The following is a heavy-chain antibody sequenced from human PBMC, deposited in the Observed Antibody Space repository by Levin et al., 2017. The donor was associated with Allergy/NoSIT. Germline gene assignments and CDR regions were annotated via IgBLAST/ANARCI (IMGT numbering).Heavy chain of an antibody. J-gene: IGHJ4*02. Sequence: LSLTCAASGFTFSSYGMHWVRQAPGKGLEWVAVIWYDGSNKYYADSVKGRFTISRDNSKNTLYLQMNSLRAEDTAVYYCARDIGAGIAVAADFDYWGQGTLVTVSS. CDR1: GFTFSSYG. D-gene: IGHD6-19*01. CDR2: IWYDGSNK. V-gene: IGHV3-33*01. CDR3: ARDIGAGIAVAADFDY.